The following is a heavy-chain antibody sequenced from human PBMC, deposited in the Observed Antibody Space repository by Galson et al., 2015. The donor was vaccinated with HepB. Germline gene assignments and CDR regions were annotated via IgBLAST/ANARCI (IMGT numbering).Heavy chain of an antibody. CDR2: ISSSSSYI. CDR3: ARDGAVVVPAVNYYYYYGMDV. V-gene: IGHV3-21*01. Sequence: SLRLSCAASGFTFSSYSMNWVRQAPGKGLEWVSSISSSSSYIYYADSAKGRFTISRDNAKNSLYLQMNSLRAEDTAVYYCARDGAVVVPAVNYYYYYGMDVWGQGTTVTVSS. CDR1: GFTFSSYS. J-gene: IGHJ6*02. D-gene: IGHD2-2*01.